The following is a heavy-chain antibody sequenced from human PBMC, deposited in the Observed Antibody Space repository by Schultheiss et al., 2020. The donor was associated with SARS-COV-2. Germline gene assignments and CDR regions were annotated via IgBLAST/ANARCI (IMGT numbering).Heavy chain of an antibody. CDR1: GGSISSYY. V-gene: IGHV4-34*01. J-gene: IGHJ4*02. D-gene: IGHD4-17*01. Sequence: SETLSLTCTVSGGSISSYYWSWIRQPPGKGLEWIGEINHSGSTNYNPSLKSRVTISVDTSKNQFSLKLSSVTAADTAVYYCARVNAPYGDYVGIDYWGQGTLVTVSS. CDR3: ARVNAPYGDYVGIDY. CDR2: INHSGST.